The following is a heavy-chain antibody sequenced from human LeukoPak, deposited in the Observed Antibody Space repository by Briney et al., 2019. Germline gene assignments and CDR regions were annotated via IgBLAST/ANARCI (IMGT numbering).Heavy chain of an antibody. V-gene: IGHV3-72*01. CDR2: SRNKARSYSA. J-gene: IGHJ4*02. CDR3: SRVVSVAGSDYLDY. Sequence: PGGSLSLSCAASGFTFTDFFMDWVRLTPGKGLEWIGRSRNKARSYSAEYAASVQGRFTISRDESKNSLYLQMNRLKTEDTAVYYCSRVVSVAGSDYLDYWGQGTLVTVSS. D-gene: IGHD6-19*01. CDR1: GFTFTDFF.